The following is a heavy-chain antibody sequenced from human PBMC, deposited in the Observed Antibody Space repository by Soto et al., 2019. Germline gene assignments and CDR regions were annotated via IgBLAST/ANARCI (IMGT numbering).Heavy chain of an antibody. CDR2: ISYDGSNK. CDR1: GFTFSSYG. CDR3: AKDQRALDV. J-gene: IGHJ6*02. D-gene: IGHD6-25*01. Sequence: QVQLVESGGGVVQPGRSLRLSCAASGFTFSSYGMHWVRQAPGKGLEWVAVISYDGSNKYYADSVKGRFTISRDNSKNTLYLQMNSLRAEDTAVYYCAKDQRALDVWGQGTTVTVSS. V-gene: IGHV3-30*18.